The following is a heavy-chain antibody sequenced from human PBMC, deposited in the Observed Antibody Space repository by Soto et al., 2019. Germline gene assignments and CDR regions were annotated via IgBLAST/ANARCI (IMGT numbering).Heavy chain of an antibody. CDR3: ARSEYSTAPYYSGMDV. CDR2: INSGEDT. J-gene: IGHJ6*02. CDR1: GFIVKRNY. V-gene: IGHV3-53*01. Sequence: EVKLVESGGGLIQPGGSLRLSCAASGFIVKRNYMSWVRQTPGKGLEWVSVINSGEDTYYADFMKGRFTISIDNSKNTLYRQMNSLRAEDTAVYYCARSEYSTAPYYSGMDVWGRGTTVTVSS. D-gene: IGHD6-13*01.